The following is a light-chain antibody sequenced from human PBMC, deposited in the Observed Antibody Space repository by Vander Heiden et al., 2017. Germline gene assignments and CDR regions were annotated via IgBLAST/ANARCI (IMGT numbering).Light chain of an antibody. J-gene: IGKJ1*01. CDR3: LQYNGYPRT. CDR1: QGIRND. Sequence: DIQMTQSPSSLSASVGDRVTITCRASQGIRNDLNWYQHKPGKAPKHLIYGAATLQSGVPSRFSGSGSGTEFTLTISSLQPEDFATYYCLQYNGYPRTFGQGTKVEIK. V-gene: IGKV1-17*01. CDR2: GAA.